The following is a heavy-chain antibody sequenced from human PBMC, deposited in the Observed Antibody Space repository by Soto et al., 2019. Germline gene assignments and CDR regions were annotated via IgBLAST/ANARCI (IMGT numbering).Heavy chain of an antibody. CDR1: GGSISSGGYY. CDR3: AGGYDSSGYYYGVVVY. V-gene: IGHV4-31*03. Sequence: SETLSLTCTVSGGSISSGGYYWSWIRQHPGKGLEWIGYIYYSGSTYYNPSLKSRVTISVDTSKNQFSLKLSSVTAADTAVYYCAGGYDSSGYYYGVVVYWGQGTLVTVSS. D-gene: IGHD3-22*01. J-gene: IGHJ4*02. CDR2: IYYSGST.